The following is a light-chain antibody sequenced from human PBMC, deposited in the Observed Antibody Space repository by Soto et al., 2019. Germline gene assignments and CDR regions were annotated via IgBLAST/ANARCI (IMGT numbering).Light chain of an antibody. CDR1: SSDVGVYNY. CDR2: DVI. J-gene: IGLJ3*02. CDR3: CSYAGSNIWV. V-gene: IGLV2-11*01. Sequence: QSALTQPRSVSGSPGQSVTISCTGTSSDVGVYNYVSWYQQHPGKAPQLVIYDVIKRPSGVPYRFSGSKSGNTASLTISGLQAEDEADYYCCSYAGSNIWVFVGGTKLTVL.